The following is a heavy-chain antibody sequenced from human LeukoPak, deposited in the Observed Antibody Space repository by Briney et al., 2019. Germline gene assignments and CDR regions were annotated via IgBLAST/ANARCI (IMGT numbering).Heavy chain of an antibody. CDR1: GYTFTSYD. CDR3: ARGDGGSYFSSYYYYYGMDV. V-gene: IGHV1-8*01. J-gene: IGHJ6*02. CDR2: MNPNSGNT. D-gene: IGHD1-26*01. Sequence: ASVKVSCKASGYTFTSYDINWVRQAPGQGLEWMGWMNPNSGNTGYAQKFQGRVTMTRNTSISTAYMELSSLRSEDTAVYYCARGDGGSYFSSYYYYYGMDVWGQGTTVTVSS.